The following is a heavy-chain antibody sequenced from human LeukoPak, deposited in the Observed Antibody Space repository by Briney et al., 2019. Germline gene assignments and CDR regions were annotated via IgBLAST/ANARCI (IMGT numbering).Heavy chain of an antibody. Sequence: GGSLRLSCAASGFTFSSYAMSWVRQAPGKGLEWVSGISGRCGSTYYADSVKGRFTISRDISKNTLYVQINSLRAEDTDVYYCAKNTRYYDSGSSLADDAFDIWGRGTMVAVSS. CDR3: AKNTRYYDSGSSLADDAFDI. D-gene: IGHD3-10*01. V-gene: IGHV3-23*01. CDR1: GFTFSSYA. J-gene: IGHJ3*02. CDR2: ISGRCGST.